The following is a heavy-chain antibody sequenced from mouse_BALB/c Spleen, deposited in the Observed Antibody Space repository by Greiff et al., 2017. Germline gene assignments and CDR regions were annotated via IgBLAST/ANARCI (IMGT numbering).Heavy chain of an antibody. V-gene: IGHV1-22*01. Sequence: EVQLQQSGPELVKPGASVKISCKASGYSFTGYYMHWVKQSHVKSLEWIGRINPYNGATSYNQKFKGKATLTVDKSSSTAYMELRSLTSEDSAVYYCATNFDYWGQGTTLTVSS. CDR3: ATNFDY. CDR2: INPYNGAT. CDR1: GYSFTGYY. J-gene: IGHJ2*01.